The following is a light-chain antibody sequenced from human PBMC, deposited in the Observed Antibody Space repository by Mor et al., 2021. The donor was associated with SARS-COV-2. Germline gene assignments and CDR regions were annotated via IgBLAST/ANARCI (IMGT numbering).Light chain of an antibody. V-gene: IGKV5-2*01. J-gene: IGKJ1*01. CDR3: LQHDDFPWT. CDR2: EAT. Sequence: GEAAIFIIQEATTLVPGISPRFSGSGYGTDFTLTINNLHSEDAAYYFCLQHDDFPWTFGQGTKVEIK.